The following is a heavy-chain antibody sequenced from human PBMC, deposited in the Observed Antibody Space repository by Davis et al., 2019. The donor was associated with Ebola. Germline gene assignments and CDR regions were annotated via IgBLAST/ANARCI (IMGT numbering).Heavy chain of an antibody. V-gene: IGHV1-69*05. J-gene: IGHJ6*02. D-gene: IGHD3-10*01. Sequence: SVKVSCKASGGTFSSYAISWVRQAPGQGLEWMGGIIPIFGTANYAQKFQGRVTMTRDTSTSTVYMELSSLRSEDTAVYYCAREVTMVQGVIITGYYYYYGMDVWGQGTTVTVSS. CDR3: AREVTMVQGVIITGYYYYYGMDV. CDR2: IIPIFGTA. CDR1: GGTFSSYA.